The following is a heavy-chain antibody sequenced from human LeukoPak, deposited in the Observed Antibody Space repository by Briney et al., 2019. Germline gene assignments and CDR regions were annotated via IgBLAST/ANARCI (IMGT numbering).Heavy chain of an antibody. CDR1: GFTFSSYA. D-gene: IGHD6-13*01. Sequence: AGGSLRLSCAASGFTFSSYAMSWVRQAPGKGPEWVSAISGSGGSTYYADSVKGRFTISRDNSKNTLYVQMNSLRAEDTAVYYCAKDSAAAAARGDAFDIWGQGTMVTVSS. CDR2: ISGSGGST. CDR3: AKDSAAAAARGDAFDI. V-gene: IGHV3-23*01. J-gene: IGHJ3*02.